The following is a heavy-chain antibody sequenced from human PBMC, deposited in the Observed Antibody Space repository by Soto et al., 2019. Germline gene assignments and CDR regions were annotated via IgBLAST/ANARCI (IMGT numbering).Heavy chain of an antibody. J-gene: IGHJ4*02. V-gene: IGHV3-23*01. CDR1: GFTFSSNS. CDR3: VKCDGFGDD. Sequence: EVQLLESGGGLVQPGGSLRLSCAASGFTFSSNSMTWVRQAPGKGLDCVSGIIIGGDHTFYADSVKGRFIISRDDSKNTMYLQMNSLRVDDTAVYYCVKCDGFGDDWGQVTLVTVSS. D-gene: IGHD2-21*01. CDR2: IIIGGDHT.